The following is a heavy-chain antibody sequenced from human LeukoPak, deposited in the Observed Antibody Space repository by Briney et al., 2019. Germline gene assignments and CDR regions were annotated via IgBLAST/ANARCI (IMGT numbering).Heavy chain of an antibody. CDR2: ISGSGGST. Sequence: GGSLRLSCAASGFTFSSYAMSWVRQAPGKGLEWVSAISGSGGSTYYADSVKGRFTISRDNSKNTLYLQMNSLRAEDTAVYYCAKERGYYGSGSYGYYYYMDVWGKGTTVTISS. J-gene: IGHJ6*03. D-gene: IGHD3-10*01. V-gene: IGHV3-23*01. CDR3: AKERGYYGSGSYGYYYYMDV. CDR1: GFTFSSYA.